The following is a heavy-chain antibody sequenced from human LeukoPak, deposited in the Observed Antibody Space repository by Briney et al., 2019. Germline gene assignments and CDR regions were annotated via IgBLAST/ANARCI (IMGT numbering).Heavy chain of an antibody. J-gene: IGHJ5*02. CDR1: GYSIGSGYY. Sequence: SETLSLTCAVSGYSIGSGYYWAWIRQPPGKGLEWIASIYHSGPAYSNPSLQSRVTLSVDTSKNQFPLKVSSVTAADTAVYYCARDPAMTFNWFDPWGQGTLVTVSS. D-gene: IGHD2-21*02. V-gene: IGHV4-38-2*02. CDR3: ARDPAMTFNWFDP. CDR2: IYHSGPA.